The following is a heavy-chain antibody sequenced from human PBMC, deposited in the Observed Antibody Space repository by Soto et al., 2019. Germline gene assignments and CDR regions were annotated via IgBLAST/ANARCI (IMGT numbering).Heavy chain of an antibody. Sequence: ASVKGSCKASGGTFSRYAISWVRQATGQGLEWMGGIIPIFGTANYAQKFQGRVAITADESTSTAYMELGSLRSEDTAVYYCARGLRGYDILTGYFDYYYYYGMDVWGQGTTVTVSS. V-gene: IGHV1-69*13. CDR1: GGTFSRYA. D-gene: IGHD3-9*01. J-gene: IGHJ6*02. CDR3: ARGLRGYDILTGYFDYYYYYGMDV. CDR2: IIPIFGTA.